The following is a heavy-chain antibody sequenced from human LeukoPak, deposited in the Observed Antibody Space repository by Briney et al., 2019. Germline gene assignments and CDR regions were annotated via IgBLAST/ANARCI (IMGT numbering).Heavy chain of an antibody. D-gene: IGHD4-17*01. CDR1: GFTFSRYS. J-gene: IGHJ3*02. Sequence: GGSLRLSCAASGFTFSRYSMRWVRQAEGKGREWVAYISSRSSNIYYGDSVKGRFTISSDNANNSLYLQMNSLRDDDTAVYYCANYGPKPSSVDIWGQGTIVTVSS. CDR2: ISSRSSNI. CDR3: ANYGPKPSSVDI. V-gene: IGHV3-48*02.